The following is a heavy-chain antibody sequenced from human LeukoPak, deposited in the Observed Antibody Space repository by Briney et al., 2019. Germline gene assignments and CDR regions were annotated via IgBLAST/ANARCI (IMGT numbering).Heavy chain of an antibody. CDR3: ARRGDDCSGGSCWYFDL. Sequence: GESLKISCQGSGYSFANNXXXXXXQMXXXXXXXXXXXXPGDSDXRYRPSFQXXXXXXXDKSISTAYLQWSSLKASDTAMYYCARRGDDCSGGSCWYFDLWGRGTLVTVSS. CDR2: XXPGDSDX. CDR1: GYSFANNX. J-gene: IGHJ2*01. V-gene: IGHV5-51*01. D-gene: IGHD2-15*01.